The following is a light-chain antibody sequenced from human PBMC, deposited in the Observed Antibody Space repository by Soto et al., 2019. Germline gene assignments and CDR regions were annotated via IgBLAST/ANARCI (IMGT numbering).Light chain of an antibody. CDR1: SSDVGDYNY. CDR2: GVS. CDR3: SSYTMTNTLV. Sequence: QSALTQPPSVSGSPGQSITISCTGTSSDVGDYNYVSWYQQHPGTAPKLIIYGVSNRPSWIPNRFSGSKSGNTASLTLSGRQAKDEAECSCSSYTMTNTLVFGGGTKLTVL. V-gene: IGLV2-14*03. J-gene: IGLJ2*01.